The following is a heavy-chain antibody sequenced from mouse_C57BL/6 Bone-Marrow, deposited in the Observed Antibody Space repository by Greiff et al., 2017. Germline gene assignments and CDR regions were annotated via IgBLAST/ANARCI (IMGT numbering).Heavy chain of an antibody. CDR1: DSEVFPIAY. V-gene: IGHV15-2*01. D-gene: IGHD1-1*01. CDR3: ARTGVYYGSSPWFAY. Sequence: QVQLQQSGSELRSPGSSVKLSCEDFDSEVFPIAYMSWVRQKPGHGFEWFGGILPSIGRTIYGEKFEDNATLDADTLSNTAYLELNSLTSEDSAIYYCARTGVYYGSSPWFAYWGQGTLVTVSA. J-gene: IGHJ3*01. CDR2: ILPSIGRT.